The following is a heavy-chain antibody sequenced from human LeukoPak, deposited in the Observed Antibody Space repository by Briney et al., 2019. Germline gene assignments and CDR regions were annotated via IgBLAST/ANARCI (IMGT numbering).Heavy chain of an antibody. Sequence: SQTLSLTFAISGDSVSNKSGAWNWLRQSPSRGFEWLGSTYYRSKWYICYAGYVKSQITNSPHTSKNQFSLQLKSVIPEDTAVYYCARGPGTLHYWGQGTLVTVSS. J-gene: IGHJ4*02. CDR1: GDSVSNKSGA. V-gene: IGHV6-1*01. CDR3: ARGPGTLHY. D-gene: IGHD1-1*01. CDR2: TYYRSKWYI.